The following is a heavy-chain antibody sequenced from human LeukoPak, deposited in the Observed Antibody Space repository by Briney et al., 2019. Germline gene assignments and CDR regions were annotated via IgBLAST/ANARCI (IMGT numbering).Heavy chain of an antibody. J-gene: IGHJ4*02. CDR1: GVSITSDTYC. V-gene: IGHV4-30-2*01. Sequence: SQTLSLTCAVSGVSITSDTYCWSWLRQPPGTGLEWIGYILHSGSTYYNPSLKSRVTISIDTSKSQFSLTLSSVTAADTAVYYCARTRDFWSGYFDYWGQGTLVTVSS. CDR2: ILHSGST. CDR3: ARTRDFWSGYFDY. D-gene: IGHD3-3*01.